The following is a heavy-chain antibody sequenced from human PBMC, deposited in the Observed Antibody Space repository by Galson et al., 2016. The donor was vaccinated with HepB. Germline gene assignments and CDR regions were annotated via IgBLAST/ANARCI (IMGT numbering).Heavy chain of an antibody. J-gene: IGHJ4*02. CDR2: LIPMLNIA. V-gene: IGHV1-69*04. CDR1: GGTFSNYA. Sequence: SVKVSCKASGGTFSNYAISWVRQAPGQGLEWMGRLIPMLNIADYAQKFQGRVTITADKSTSTAYMELSSLRSEDTAVYYCARVPSPGLFDYWGQGTLVIVSS. CDR3: ARVPSPGLFDY.